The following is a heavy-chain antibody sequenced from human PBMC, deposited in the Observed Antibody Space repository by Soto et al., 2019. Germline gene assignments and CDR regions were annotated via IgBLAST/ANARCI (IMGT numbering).Heavy chain of an antibody. V-gene: IGHV4-31*01. CDR3: ARGYGDFAY. D-gene: IGHD4-17*01. CDR1: GGSISSGGYY. J-gene: IGHJ4*02. Sequence: QVQLQESGPGLVKPSQTLSLTCTVSGGSISSGGYYWSWIRQHPGMGLGWLGYIYDSGSTYSDPSLTSPVTMSVDTSKNQFYLKLSSVTAAGTAVHYCARGYGDFAYWGQGTLVADSS. CDR2: IYDSGST.